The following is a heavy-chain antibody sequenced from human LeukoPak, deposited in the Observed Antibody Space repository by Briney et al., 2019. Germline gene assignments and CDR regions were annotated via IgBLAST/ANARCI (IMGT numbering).Heavy chain of an antibody. J-gene: IGHJ6*04. CDR1: GFTFISYS. D-gene: IGHD3-10*01. V-gene: IGHV3-21*01. CDR2: ISSSSSYI. CDR3: ARDGSGSYYFPYYYYYGMDV. Sequence: GGSLRLSCSASGFTFISYSMNWVRQAPGKGLDWVSSISSSSSYIYYADSVKGRFTISRDNAKNSLYLQMNSLRAEDTAVYYCARDGSGSYYFPYYYYYGMDVWGKGTTVTVSS.